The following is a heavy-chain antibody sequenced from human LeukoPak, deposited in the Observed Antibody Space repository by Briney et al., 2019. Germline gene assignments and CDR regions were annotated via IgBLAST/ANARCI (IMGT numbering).Heavy chain of an antibody. CDR1: GFTFSSYW. CDR3: ARDGRLLIYNMDV. CDR2: IKQDGSEK. Sequence: GGSLRLSCAASGFTFSSYWMSWVRQAPGKGLEWVANIKQDGSEKYYVDSVKGRFTISRDNAKNSLYLQMNSLRAEDTAVYYCARDGRLLIYNMDVWGKGTTVTVSS. J-gene: IGHJ6*03. V-gene: IGHV3-7*01. D-gene: IGHD2-15*01.